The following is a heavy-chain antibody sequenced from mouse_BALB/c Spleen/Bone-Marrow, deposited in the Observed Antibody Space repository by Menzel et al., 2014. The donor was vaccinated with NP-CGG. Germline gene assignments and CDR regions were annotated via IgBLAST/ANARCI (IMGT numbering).Heavy chain of an antibody. V-gene: IGHV5-6-3*01. D-gene: IGHD2-4*01. J-gene: IGHJ2*01. Sequence: EVQLVESGGGLVQPGGSLKLSCAASGFTFSSYGMSWVRQTPDKRLELVATINSNGGSTYYPDSVKGRFTISRDNANNSLYLQMSSLKAEDTAMYYCARDYDYDYWGQGTTLTVSS. CDR1: GFTFSSYG. CDR2: INSNGGST. CDR3: ARDYDYDY.